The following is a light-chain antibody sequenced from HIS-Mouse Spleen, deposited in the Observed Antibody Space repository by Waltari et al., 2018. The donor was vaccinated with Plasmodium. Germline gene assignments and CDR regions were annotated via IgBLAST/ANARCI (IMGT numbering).Light chain of an antibody. Sequence: EIVLTQSPATLSLSPGERATLSCRASQRVSSYLAWYHQKPGQAPRLLIYDASNRATGIPARFSGSGSGTDFTLTISSLGPEDFALYYCQQRSNWPPTFGQGTRLEIK. CDR2: DAS. V-gene: IGKV3-11*01. CDR1: QRVSSY. CDR3: QQRSNWPPT. J-gene: IGKJ5*01.